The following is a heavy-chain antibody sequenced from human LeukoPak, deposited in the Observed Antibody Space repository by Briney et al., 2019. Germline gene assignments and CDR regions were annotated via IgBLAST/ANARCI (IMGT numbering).Heavy chain of an antibody. CDR2: ISYDGNTK. J-gene: IGHJ6*02. V-gene: IGHV3-30*03. CDR3: ARCTVPWWYRRGMDV. D-gene: IGHD2-15*01. Sequence: RGSLTLSCAASGFTFSSYGMHWVRQAPGKGLEWVAVISYDGNTKNDADSVKGRFTISRDNSKNTVFLEMSSLRPEDTAVYLCARCTVPWWYRRGMDVWGRGTTVTV. CDR1: GFTFSSYG.